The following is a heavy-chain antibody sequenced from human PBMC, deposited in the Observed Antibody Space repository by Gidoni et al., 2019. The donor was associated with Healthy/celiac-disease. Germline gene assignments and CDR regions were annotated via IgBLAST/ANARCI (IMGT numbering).Heavy chain of an antibody. CDR1: GYTFTGYY. CDR3: ARGIYDFWSGYPSMDV. D-gene: IGHD3-3*01. CDR2: INPNSGGT. V-gene: IGHV1-2*04. Sequence: QVQLVQSGAEVKKPGASVKVSCKASGYTFTGYYMHWVRQAPGQGLEWMGWINPNSGGTNYAQKFQGWVTMTRDTSISTAYMELSRLRSDDTAVYYCARGIYDFWSGYPSMDVWGQGTTVTVSS. J-gene: IGHJ6*02.